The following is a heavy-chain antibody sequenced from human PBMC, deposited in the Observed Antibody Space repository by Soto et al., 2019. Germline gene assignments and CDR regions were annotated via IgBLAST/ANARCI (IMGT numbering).Heavy chain of an antibody. CDR1: GYDFRTYS. CDR2: VSLDSDTI. V-gene: IGHV3-48*02. CDR3: ARLYYDYV. Sequence: GWSLRLSCRASGYDFRTYSMNWVRQAPGQGLEWIAYVSLDSDTIQYADSVKGRFTISRDDAENPLYLQMDSLRDEDTATYYCARLYYDYVWGKGTKVPVSS. J-gene: IGHJ6*04. D-gene: IGHD3-3*01.